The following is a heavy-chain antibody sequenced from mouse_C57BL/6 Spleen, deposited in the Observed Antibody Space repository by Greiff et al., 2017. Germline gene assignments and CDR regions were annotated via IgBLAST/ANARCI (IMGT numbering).Heavy chain of an antibody. J-gene: IGHJ1*03. CDR3: ARRWTTVVDEGYFDV. CDR2: IYPRSGNT. V-gene: IGHV1-81*01. Sequence: QVHVKQSGAELARPGASVKLSCKASGYTFTSYGISWVKQRTGQGLEWIGEIYPRSGNTYYNEKFKGKATLTADKSSSTAYMELRSLTSEDSAVYFCARRWTTVVDEGYFDVWGTGTTVTVSS. D-gene: IGHD1-1*01. CDR1: GYTFTSYG.